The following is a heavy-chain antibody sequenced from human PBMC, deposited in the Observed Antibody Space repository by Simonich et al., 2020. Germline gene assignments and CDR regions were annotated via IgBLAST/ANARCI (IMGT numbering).Heavy chain of an antibody. D-gene: IGHD1-1*01. Sequence: EVQLVQSGAEVKKTGESLKISCKGSGYRVTSYWIGWVCQMPGKGQDGMEIIYTGDSYTRNSPAVQGQVTISADKSISTAYLQWSSLKASDTAMYYCARQLNDFDIWGQGTMVTVSS. CDR1: GYRVTSYW. J-gene: IGHJ3*02. V-gene: IGHV5-51*01. CDR2: IYTGDSYT. CDR3: ARQLNDFDI.